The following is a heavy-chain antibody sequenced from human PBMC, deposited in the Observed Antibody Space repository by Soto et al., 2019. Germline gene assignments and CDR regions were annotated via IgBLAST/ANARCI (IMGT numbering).Heavy chain of an antibody. CDR3: AKAGWFGESKENYYYYMDV. V-gene: IGHV3-23*01. D-gene: IGHD3-10*01. CDR2: ISGSGGST. Sequence: PGGSLRLSCAASGFTFSSYAMSWVRQAPGKGLEWVSAISGSGGSTYYADSVKGRFTISRDNSKNTLYLQMNSLRAEDTAVYYCAKAGWFGESKENYYYYMDVWGKGTTVTVSS. CDR1: GFTFSSYA. J-gene: IGHJ6*03.